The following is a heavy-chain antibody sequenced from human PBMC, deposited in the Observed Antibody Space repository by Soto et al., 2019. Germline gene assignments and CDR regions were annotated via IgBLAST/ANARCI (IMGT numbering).Heavy chain of an antibody. D-gene: IGHD3-22*01. CDR1: GFTFSTYG. CDR3: SKDISFDTSAYNY. Sequence: EVQLLESGGGLVQPGGSLRLSCTASGFTFSTYGMSWVRQAPGKGLEWVSSLSGDGTTTYYIDSVKGRFTISRDNSRNTLSLPMISLRTEDTAIYYCSKDISFDTSAYNYWGQAILVAVSS. J-gene: IGHJ4*02. CDR2: LSGDGTTT. V-gene: IGHV3-23*01.